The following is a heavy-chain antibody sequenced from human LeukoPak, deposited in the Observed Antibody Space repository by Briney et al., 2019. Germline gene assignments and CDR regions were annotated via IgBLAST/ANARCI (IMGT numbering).Heavy chain of an antibody. Sequence: GGSLRLSCAASGFTFSAYGMHWVRQAPAKGLEWVAVIRYDGSNKYYEDFVKGRFTISRDNSKNTLYLQMNSLRAEDTAVYYCAKVRIGYCSGGSCYVPLDYWGQGTLVTVSS. V-gene: IGHV3-30*02. J-gene: IGHJ4*02. CDR1: GFTFSAYG. D-gene: IGHD2-15*01. CDR2: IRYDGSNK. CDR3: AKVRIGYCSGGSCYVPLDY.